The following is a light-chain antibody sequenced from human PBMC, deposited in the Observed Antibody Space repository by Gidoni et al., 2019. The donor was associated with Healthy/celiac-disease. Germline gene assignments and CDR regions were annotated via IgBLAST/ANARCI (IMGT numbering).Light chain of an antibody. CDR1: SSDVGSYNL. V-gene: IGLV2-23*01. CDR2: EGS. Sequence: QSALTQPASVSGSPAPSITISCTGTSSDVGSYNLVSWYQHPPGKAPQLMIYEGSKRPSGVSNRFSGSKSGNTASLTISGLQAEDEADYYCCSYAGSSTFWVFGGGTKLTVL. J-gene: IGLJ3*02. CDR3: CSYAGSSTFWV.